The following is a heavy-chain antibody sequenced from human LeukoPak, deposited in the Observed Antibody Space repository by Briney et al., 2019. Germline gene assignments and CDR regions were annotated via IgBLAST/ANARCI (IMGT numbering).Heavy chain of an antibody. D-gene: IGHD1-26*01. CDR1: GYTFTSYY. V-gene: IGHV1-46*01. CDR2: IHPGGGST. J-gene: IGHJ4*02. Sequence: ASVKVSCKASGYTFTSYYIHWVRRAPGQGLEWMGMIHPGGGSTSYAQKFQGRVTMTRDTSTSTVYMELSSLRSEDTAVYYCARTPGATENEDDYWGQGTLVTVSS. CDR3: ARTPGATENEDDY.